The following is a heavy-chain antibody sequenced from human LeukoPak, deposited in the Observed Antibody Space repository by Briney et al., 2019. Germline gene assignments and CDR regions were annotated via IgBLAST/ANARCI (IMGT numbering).Heavy chain of an antibody. V-gene: IGHV1-69*13. D-gene: IGHD3-3*01. CDR2: IIPIFGTA. J-gene: IGHJ6*02. Sequence: SVKVSCKASGYTFTSYAISWVRQAPGQGLEWMGGIIPIFGTANYAQKFQGRVTITADESTSTAYMELSSLRSEDTAVYYCARAYYDFWSGDQYYYYYGMDVWGQGTTVTVSS. CDR3: ARAYYDFWSGDQYYYYYGMDV. CDR1: GYTFTSYA.